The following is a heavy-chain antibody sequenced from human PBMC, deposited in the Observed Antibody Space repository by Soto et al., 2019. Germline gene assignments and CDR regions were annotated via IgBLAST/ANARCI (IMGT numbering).Heavy chain of an antibody. CDR2: IDPSDSYT. J-gene: IGHJ6*02. Sequence: LGESLKISCKGSGYSFTSYWISWVRQMPGKGLEWMGRIDPSDSYTNYSPSFQGHVTISADKSISTAYLQWSSLKASDTAMYYCARVPVVCAMMRGLYYGMDVWGQGTTVTVSS. CDR1: GYSFTSYW. D-gene: IGHD2-8*02. CDR3: ARVPVVCAMMRGLYYGMDV. V-gene: IGHV5-10-1*01.